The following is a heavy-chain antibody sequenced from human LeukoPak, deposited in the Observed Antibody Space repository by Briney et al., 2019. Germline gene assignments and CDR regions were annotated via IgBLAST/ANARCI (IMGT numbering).Heavy chain of an antibody. CDR2: IDHSGST. J-gene: IGHJ5*02. CDR1: GGSFSGYY. V-gene: IGHV4-34*01. D-gene: IGHD3-10*01. CDR3: AGASYYYGSGRNWFDP. Sequence: ETLSLTCAVYGGSFSGYYWSWIRQPPGKGLEWIGEIDHSGSTNYNPSLKSRVTISIDTSKNQFSLKLSSVTAADTAVYYCAGASYYYGSGRNWFDPWGQGTLVTVSS.